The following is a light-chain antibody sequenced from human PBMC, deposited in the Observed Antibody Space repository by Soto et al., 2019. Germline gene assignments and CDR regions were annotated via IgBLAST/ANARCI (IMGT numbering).Light chain of an antibody. CDR3: AAWDASLNGWV. Sequence: QSVLTQPPSASGTPGQRVTISCSGSSSNIGSNTVNWYQQLPGTAPKLLIYSNNQRPSGVPDRFSGSKSGTSASLAISGLQSEDEVDYYCAAWDASLNGWVFGGGTKLTDL. V-gene: IGLV1-44*01. J-gene: IGLJ3*02. CDR2: SNN. CDR1: SSNIGSNT.